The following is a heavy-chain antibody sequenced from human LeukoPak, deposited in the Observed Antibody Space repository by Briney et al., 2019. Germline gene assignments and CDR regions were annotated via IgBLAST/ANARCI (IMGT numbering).Heavy chain of an antibody. V-gene: IGHV4-59*12. D-gene: IGHD3-10*01. CDR2: IYYSGST. J-gene: IGHJ5*02. Sequence: SETLSLTCTVSGGSISSYYWTWIRQPPGKGLEWIGYIYYSGSTNYNPSLKSRVTISVDTSKNQFSLKLSSVTAADTAVYYCARGPYYYGSGSYWNWFDPWGQGTLVTVSS. CDR3: ARGPYYYGSGSYWNWFDP. CDR1: GGSISSYY.